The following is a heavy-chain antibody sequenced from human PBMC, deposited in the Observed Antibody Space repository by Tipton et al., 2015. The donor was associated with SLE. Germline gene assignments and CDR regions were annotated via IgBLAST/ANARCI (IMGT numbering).Heavy chain of an antibody. CDR2: IFYSGST. CDR3: ARDGRGWTGDIRDWFFDL. CDR1: GGSISSGSYP. J-gene: IGHJ2*01. V-gene: IGHV4-61*10. D-gene: IGHD3/OR15-3a*01. Sequence: TLSLTCTVSGGSISSGSYPWSWIRKPAGKGLEWIGNIFYSGSTNYSPSLKSRVTISLDTSKNQFSLKLRSVTAADTAVYYCARDGRGWTGDIRDWFFDLWGRGTLVTVSS.